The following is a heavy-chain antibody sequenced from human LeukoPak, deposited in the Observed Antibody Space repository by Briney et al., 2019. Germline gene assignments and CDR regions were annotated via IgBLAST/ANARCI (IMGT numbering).Heavy chain of an antibody. J-gene: IGHJ4*02. CDR1: GFTFSSYS. CDR3: ARDPSDTAMVTGDY. V-gene: IGHV3-21*01. CDR2: ISSSSSYI. Sequence: GGSLRLSCAASGFTFSSYSMNWVRQAPAKGLEWVSSISSSSSYIYYADSVKGRFTISRDNAKNSLYLQMNSLRAEDTAVYYCARDPSDTAMVTGDYWGQGTLVTVSS. D-gene: IGHD5-18*01.